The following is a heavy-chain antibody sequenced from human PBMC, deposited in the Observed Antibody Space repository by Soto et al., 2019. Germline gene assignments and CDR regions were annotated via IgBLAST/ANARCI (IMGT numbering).Heavy chain of an antibody. D-gene: IGHD3-22*01. V-gene: IGHV4-31*03. Sequence: LSLTCTVSGGSSSSSVYYWSWIPHHPGKGLGWIGYIYYSGSTYYNPSLKSRVTISVDTSKNQCSLQLSSVTAADRAVYYCASARRAYYYASSGIHYWGQATLVTVSS. J-gene: IGHJ4*02. CDR3: ASARRAYYYASSGIHY. CDR2: IYYSGST. CDR1: GGSSSSSVYY.